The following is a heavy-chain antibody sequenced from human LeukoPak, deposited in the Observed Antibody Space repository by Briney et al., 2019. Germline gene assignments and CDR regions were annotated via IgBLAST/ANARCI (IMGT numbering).Heavy chain of an antibody. CDR2: IKQDGSEK. J-gene: IGHJ3*02. Sequence: GALRLSCGASGFRFRRYWMSWGRQAPGKGLEGVANIKQDGSEKYYVDSVKGRFTISRDNAQNSLYLQMNSLRAEDTAVYYCVRDLAGPPQEAFDIWGQGTVVTVSS. V-gene: IGHV3-7*01. CDR3: VRDLAGPPQEAFDI. CDR1: GFRFRRYW.